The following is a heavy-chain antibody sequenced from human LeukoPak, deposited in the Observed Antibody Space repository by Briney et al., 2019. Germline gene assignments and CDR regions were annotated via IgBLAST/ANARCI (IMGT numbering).Heavy chain of an antibody. J-gene: IGHJ4*02. CDR3: ASLRGYSYGYDC. CDR1: GGSISSYY. D-gene: IGHD5-18*01. V-gene: IGHV4-59*12. Sequence: SETLSLTCTVSGGSISSYYWNWIRQPPGKGREWIGYIYYSGSTNYNPSLKSRVTLSLDTSKNQFSLKLSSVTAADTAVYYCASLRGYSYGYDCWGQGSLVTVSS. CDR2: IYYSGST.